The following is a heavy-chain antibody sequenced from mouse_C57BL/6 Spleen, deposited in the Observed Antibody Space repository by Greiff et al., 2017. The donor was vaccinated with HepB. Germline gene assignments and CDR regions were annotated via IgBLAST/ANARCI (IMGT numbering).Heavy chain of an antibody. J-gene: IGHJ3*01. Sequence: QVQLQQSGAELVKPGASVKLSCKASGYTFTSYWMHWVKQRPGQGLEWIGMIHPNSGSTNYNEKFKSKATLTVDKSSSTAYMQLSSLTSEDSAVYYCAREDYYGSSAYWGQGTLVTVSA. CDR1: GYTFTSYW. V-gene: IGHV1-64*01. CDR3: AREDYYGSSAY. D-gene: IGHD1-1*01. CDR2: IHPNSGST.